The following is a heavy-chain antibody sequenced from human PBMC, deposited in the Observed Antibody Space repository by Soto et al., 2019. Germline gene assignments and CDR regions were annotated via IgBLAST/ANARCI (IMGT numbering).Heavy chain of an antibody. D-gene: IGHD2-15*01. V-gene: IGHV4-31*03. CDR2: IYYSGST. CDR3: ARLIVVVVAATLSPWFDP. Sequence: QVQLQESGPGLVKPSQTLSLTCTVSGGSISSGGYYWSWIRQHPGKGLEWIGYIYYSGSTYYNPSLRSRVTILVDASKNQFSLKLSCVTAADTAVYYCARLIVVVVAATLSPWFDPCGQGTLVTVSS. CDR1: GGSISSGGYY. J-gene: IGHJ5*02.